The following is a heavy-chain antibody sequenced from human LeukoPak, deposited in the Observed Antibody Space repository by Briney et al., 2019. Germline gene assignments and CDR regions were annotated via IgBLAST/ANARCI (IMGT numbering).Heavy chain of an antibody. Sequence: GGSLRLSCAASGFAFRSYAMSWVRQAPGKGLEWVSAISDSAYSTFYADSVKGRFTISRDDSQNTLYLQMNSLRAEDTAVYYCARDGEIAAVGYYYYYHMDVWGKGTTVTVSS. CDR2: ISDSAYST. D-gene: IGHD6-13*01. CDR1: GFAFRSYA. V-gene: IGHV3-23*01. J-gene: IGHJ6*03. CDR3: ARDGEIAAVGYYYYYHMDV.